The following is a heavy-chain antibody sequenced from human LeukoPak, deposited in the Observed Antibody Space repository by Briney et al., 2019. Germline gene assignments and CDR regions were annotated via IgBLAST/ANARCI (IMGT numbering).Heavy chain of an antibody. V-gene: IGHV4-34*01. CDR2: INYSGST. CDR1: GGSFSGYY. D-gene: IGHD3-16*01. CDR3: ARHGGYYFDY. Sequence: SETLSLTCAVYGGSFSGYYWSWIRQPPGKGLEWIGEINYSGSTNYNPSLTSRVTISVDTSKNQFSLTLSSLPAADTAVYYCARHGGYYFDYWGQGNLVTVSS. J-gene: IGHJ4*02.